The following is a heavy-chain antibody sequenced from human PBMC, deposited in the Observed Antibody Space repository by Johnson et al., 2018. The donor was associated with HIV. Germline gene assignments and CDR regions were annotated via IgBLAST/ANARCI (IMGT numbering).Heavy chain of an antibody. CDR3: ARRTDYYDSSGYRGGAFDI. D-gene: IGHD3-22*01. J-gene: IGHJ3*02. CDR2: INWNGGST. V-gene: IGHV3-20*04. Sequence: VQLVESGGGLVQPGGSLRLSCTASGFTFDDYGMSWVRQAPGKGLEWVSGINWNGGSTGYADSVKGRFTISRDNAKNSLYLQMNSLRAEDTALYYCARRTDYYDSSGYRGGAFDIWGQGTMVTVSS. CDR1: GFTFDDYG.